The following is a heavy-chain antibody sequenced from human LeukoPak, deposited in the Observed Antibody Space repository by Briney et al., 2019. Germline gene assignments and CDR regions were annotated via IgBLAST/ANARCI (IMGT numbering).Heavy chain of an antibody. CDR3: ARARGAVTTKGDAFDI. CDR2: IIPILGIA. V-gene: IGHV1-69*04. CDR1: GYTFTSYG. Sequence: SVKVSCKASGYTFTSYGISWVRQAPGQGLEWMGRIIPILGIANYAQKFQGRVTITADKSTSTAYMELSSLRSEDTAVYYCARARGAVTTKGDAFDIWGQGTMVTVSS. J-gene: IGHJ3*02. D-gene: IGHD4-17*01.